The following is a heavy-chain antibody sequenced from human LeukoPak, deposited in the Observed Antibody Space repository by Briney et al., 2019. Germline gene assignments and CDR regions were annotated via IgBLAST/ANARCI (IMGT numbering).Heavy chain of an antibody. CDR2: ISAYNGDT. CDR3: ARVYRIGVVITGGDY. CDR1: GYTFTSYG. D-gene: IGHD3-22*01. Sequence: GASVKVSCKASGYTFTSYGISWVRQAPGQGLEWMGWISAYNGDTNYAQKLQDRVTMTTDTSTSTAYMELRSLRFDDTAVYYCARVYRIGVVITGGDYWGQGTLVTVSS. V-gene: IGHV1-18*01. J-gene: IGHJ4*02.